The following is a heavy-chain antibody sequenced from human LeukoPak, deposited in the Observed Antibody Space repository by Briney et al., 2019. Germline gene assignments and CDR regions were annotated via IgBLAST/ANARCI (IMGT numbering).Heavy chain of an antibody. D-gene: IGHD1-26*01. J-gene: IGHJ5*02. CDR1: GGSISTYY. CDR3: ARDRVGATHWFDP. V-gene: IGHV4-59*12. CDR2: IFYSVRT. Sequence: SQTLSLTCTVAGGSISTYYWSWVRQPPGKGLEWNGYIFYSVRTNYNPSLKGRVPISVDTPKNQFSLKLSSVTATDTAVFYCARDRVGATHWFDPWGQGTLVTVSS.